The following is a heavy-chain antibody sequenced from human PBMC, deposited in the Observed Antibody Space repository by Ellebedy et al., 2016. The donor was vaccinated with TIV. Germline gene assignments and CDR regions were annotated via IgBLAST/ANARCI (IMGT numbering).Heavy chain of an antibody. V-gene: IGHV3-30-3*01. CDR2: ISYDGSNK. J-gene: IGHJ6*03. D-gene: IGHD6-19*01. CDR1: GFTFSSYA. Sequence: GESLKISXAASGFTFSSYAMHWVRQAPGKGLEWVAVISYDGSNKYYADSVKGRFTIPRDNSKNTLYLQMNSLRAEDTAVYYCARDTKQWLALYYYYYMDVWGKGTTVTVSS. CDR3: ARDTKQWLALYYYYYMDV.